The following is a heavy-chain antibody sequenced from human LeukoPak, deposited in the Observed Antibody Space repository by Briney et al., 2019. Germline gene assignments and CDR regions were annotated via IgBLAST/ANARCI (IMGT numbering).Heavy chain of an antibody. V-gene: IGHV3-23*01. CDR3: AKDLWVMVITTDAFDM. J-gene: IGHJ3*02. D-gene: IGHD3-22*01. CDR1: GFTFSRYG. Sequence: PGGSLRLPCAASGFTFSRYGMSWVRQAPGKGLEWGSGVSGSGGSTTYADSVKGGVTISRDNSKNTMYLQMNSLRAEDTAVYYCAKDLWVMVITTDAFDMWGEGTMVTVSS. CDR2: VSGSGGST.